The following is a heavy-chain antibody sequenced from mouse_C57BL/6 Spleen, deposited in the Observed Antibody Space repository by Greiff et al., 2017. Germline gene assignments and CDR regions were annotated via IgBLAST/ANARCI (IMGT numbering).Heavy chain of an antibody. Sequence: QVQLKQPGAELVRPGTSVKLSCKASGYTFTSYWMHWVKQRPGQGLEWIGVIDPSDSYTNYNQKFKGKATLTVDTSSSTAYMQLSSLTSEDSAVXYCARKRDSNYDYYAMDYWGQGTSVTVSS. CDR2: IDPSDSYT. D-gene: IGHD2-5*01. CDR3: ARKRDSNYDYYAMDY. V-gene: IGHV1-59*01. J-gene: IGHJ4*01. CDR1: GYTFTSYW.